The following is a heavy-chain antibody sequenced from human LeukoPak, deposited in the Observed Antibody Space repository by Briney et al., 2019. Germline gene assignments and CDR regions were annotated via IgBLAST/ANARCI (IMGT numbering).Heavy chain of an antibody. D-gene: IGHD4-17*01. V-gene: IGHV3-7*01. Sequence: GGSLRLSCAASGFTFSSYWMSWVRQAPGKGLEWVANIKQDGSEKYYVDSVKGRFPISRDNAKNSLYLQMNSLRAEDTAVYYCARGGNDYGDFYYFDYWGQGTLVTVSS. CDR2: IKQDGSEK. CDR3: ARGGNDYGDFYYFDY. J-gene: IGHJ4*02. CDR1: GFTFSSYW.